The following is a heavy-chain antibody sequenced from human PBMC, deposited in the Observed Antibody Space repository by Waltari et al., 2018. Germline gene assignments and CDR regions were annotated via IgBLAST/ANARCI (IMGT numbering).Heavy chain of an antibody. J-gene: IGHJ4*02. Sequence: EVQLVESGGGLVQPGGSLRLSCAASGFTFSSYSMNWVRQAPGKGLGWVSYISSSSSTIYYADSVKGRFTISRDNAKNSLYLQMNSLRAEDTAVYYCARDGRDGYNHFDYWGQGTLVTVSS. CDR1: GFTFSSYS. V-gene: IGHV3-48*01. CDR2: ISSSSSTI. CDR3: ARDGRDGYNHFDY. D-gene: IGHD5-12*01.